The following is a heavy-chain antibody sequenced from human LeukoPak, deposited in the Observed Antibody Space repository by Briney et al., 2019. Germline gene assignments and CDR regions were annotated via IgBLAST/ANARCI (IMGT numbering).Heavy chain of an antibody. CDR2: ISASGRST. Sequence: TGGSLRLSCVASGITFRNYAMSWVRQAPGKGLEWVSAISASGRSTYYADSVKGRFTISRDNSKNTPYLQMNRLRAEDTAVYYCAKDLLFQLPTYFDYWGQGTLVTVSS. CDR3: AKDLLFQLPTYFDY. CDR1: GITFRNYA. V-gene: IGHV3-23*01. D-gene: IGHD2-2*01. J-gene: IGHJ4*02.